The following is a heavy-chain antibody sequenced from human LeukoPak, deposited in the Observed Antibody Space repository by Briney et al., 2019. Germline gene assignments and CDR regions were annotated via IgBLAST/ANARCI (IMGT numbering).Heavy chain of an antibody. J-gene: IGHJ4*02. CDR1: GFTFSSYS. D-gene: IGHD4-17*01. CDR2: ISTSSSYI. CDR3: ARDRLHYVEYEKTFDY. Sequence: GGSLRLSCAASGFTFSSYSMNWVRQAPGTGVEWVSSISTSSSYIYYADSVKRRFTISRDNDKNSLYLQMNSLSADTTAVYYCARDRLHYVEYEKTFDYWGQGTLVTVSS. V-gene: IGHV3-21*01.